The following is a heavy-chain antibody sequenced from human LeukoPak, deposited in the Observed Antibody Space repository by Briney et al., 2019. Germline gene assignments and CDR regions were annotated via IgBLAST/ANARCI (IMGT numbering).Heavy chain of an antibody. Sequence: GGSLRLSCAACGFTFSSYSMIWVRQAPGKGLEWVSSITSSSTYIYYADSLKGRFTISNYNAKNSLYLQMPGRTAQARVVYYCATVAPGNGYFDYWGQGTLVTVSS. CDR1: GFTFSSYS. CDR3: ATVAPGNGYFDY. CDR2: ITSSSTYI. D-gene: IGHD6-13*01. J-gene: IGHJ4*02. V-gene: IGHV3-21*01.